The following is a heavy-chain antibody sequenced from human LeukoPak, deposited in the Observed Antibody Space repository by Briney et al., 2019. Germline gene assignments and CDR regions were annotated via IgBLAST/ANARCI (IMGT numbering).Heavy chain of an antibody. V-gene: IGHV4-59*12. Sequence: SETLSLTCTVSGGSISSYYWSWIRQPPGKGLEWIGYIYNSGNTNYNPSLMGRVTISVDTSKRHFSLKLSSVTAADTAVYYCARGRFRILWFGELFRPFFDYWGQGTLVTVSS. CDR3: ARGRFRILWFGELFRPFFDY. J-gene: IGHJ4*02. CDR2: IYNSGNT. CDR1: GGSISSYY. D-gene: IGHD3-10*01.